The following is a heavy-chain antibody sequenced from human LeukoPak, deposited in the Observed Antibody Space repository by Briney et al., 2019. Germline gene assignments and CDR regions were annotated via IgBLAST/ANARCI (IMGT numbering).Heavy chain of an antibody. CDR3: ARGSGSYIDY. CDR2: ISSSSSYI. J-gene: IGHJ4*02. D-gene: IGHD1-26*01. CDR1: GFTFSSYS. Sequence: GGSLRLSCAASGFTFSSYSMSWVRQAPGKGLEWVSSISSSSSYIYYADSVKGRFTISRDNAKNSLYLQMNSLRAEDTAVYYCARGSGSYIDYWGQGTLVTVSS. V-gene: IGHV3-21*01.